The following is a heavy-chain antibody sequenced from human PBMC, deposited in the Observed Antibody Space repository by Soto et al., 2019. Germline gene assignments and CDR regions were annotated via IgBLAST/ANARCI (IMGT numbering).Heavy chain of an antibody. CDR1: GFTVSSNY. CDR2: IYSGGST. J-gene: IGHJ5*02. CDR3: ARSLMVYVSWFDP. V-gene: IGHV3-53*01. Sequence: PGGSLRLSCAASGFTVSSNYMSWVRQAPGKGLEWVSVIYSGGSTYYADSVKGRFTISRDNSKNTLYLQMNSLRAEDTAVYYCARSLMVYVSWFDPWGQGTLVTVSS. D-gene: IGHD2-8*01.